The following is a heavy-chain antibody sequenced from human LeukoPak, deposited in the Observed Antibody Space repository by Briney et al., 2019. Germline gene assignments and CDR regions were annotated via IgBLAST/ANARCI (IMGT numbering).Heavy chain of an antibody. Sequence: GGSLRLSCAASGFTFSSYGMHWVRQAPGKGLEWVAVIWYDGSNKYYADSVKGRFTISRDNSKNTLYLQMNSLRAEDTAVYYCARSGIAAAGTSNYKYYFDYWGKGTTVTVSS. V-gene: IGHV3-33*01. J-gene: IGHJ4*03. CDR1: GFTFSSYG. CDR2: IWYDGSNK. D-gene: IGHD6-13*01. CDR3: ARSGIAAAGTSNYKYYFDY.